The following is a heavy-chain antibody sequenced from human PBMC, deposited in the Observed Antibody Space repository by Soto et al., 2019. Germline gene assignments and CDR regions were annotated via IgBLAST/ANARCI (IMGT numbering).Heavy chain of an antibody. J-gene: IGHJ6*02. CDR1: GGTFSSYA. D-gene: IGHD5-18*01. V-gene: IGHV1-69*05. CDR2: IIPIFGTA. CDR3: ASEDTSRVPSYYYYGMDV. Sequence: QVQLVQSGAEVKKPGSSVKVSCKASGGTFSSYAISWVRQAPGQGLEWMGGIIPIFGTANYAQKFQGRVTTPPEGSTITASMKGSSLRSEDTAVNYCASEDTSRVPSYYYYGMDVWGQGTTVTVSS.